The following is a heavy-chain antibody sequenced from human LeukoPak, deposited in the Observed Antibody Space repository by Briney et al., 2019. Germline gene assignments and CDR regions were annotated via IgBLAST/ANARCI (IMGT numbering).Heavy chain of an antibody. Sequence: GGSLRLSCAASGFTFSTYSMNWVRQAPGKGLEWVSSINSNSSYIYYADSLKGRFTISRDNAKNSLCLQMNSLRAEDTAVYYCARAGREVRDGSNHYFDYWGQGTLVTVSS. CDR1: GFTFSTYS. CDR2: INSNSSYI. CDR3: ARAGREVRDGSNHYFDY. V-gene: IGHV3-21*01. J-gene: IGHJ4*02. D-gene: IGHD5-24*01.